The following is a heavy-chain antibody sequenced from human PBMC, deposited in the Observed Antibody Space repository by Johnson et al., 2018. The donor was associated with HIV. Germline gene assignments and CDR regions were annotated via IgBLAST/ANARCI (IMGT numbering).Heavy chain of an antibody. CDR3: ARARGGEGSGSYAFDI. Sequence: VQLVESGGGLVKPGGSLRLSCVASRFIFSDYYMSWVRQAPGKGLEWVSVLYSGGSTYYADSVKGRFTISRDNAKNSLYLQMNSLRAEDTAVYYCARARGGEGSGSYAFDIWGQGTMVTVSS. CDR1: RFIFSDYY. CDR2: LYSGGST. V-gene: IGHV3-66*02. D-gene: IGHD3-10*01. J-gene: IGHJ3*02.